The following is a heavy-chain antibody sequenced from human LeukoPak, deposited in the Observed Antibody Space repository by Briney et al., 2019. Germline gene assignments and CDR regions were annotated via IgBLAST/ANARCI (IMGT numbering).Heavy chain of an antibody. CDR3: AKDMIVRYQLLWGDAFDI. CDR1: GFTFSSYA. CDR2: ISGSGGST. D-gene: IGHD2-2*01. V-gene: IGHV3-23*01. J-gene: IGHJ3*02. Sequence: PGESLKISCAASGFTFSSYAMSWARQAPGKGLEWVSAISGSGGSTYYADSVKGRFTISRDNSKNTLYLQMNSLRAEDTAVYYCAKDMIVRYQLLWGDAFDIWGQGTMVTVSS.